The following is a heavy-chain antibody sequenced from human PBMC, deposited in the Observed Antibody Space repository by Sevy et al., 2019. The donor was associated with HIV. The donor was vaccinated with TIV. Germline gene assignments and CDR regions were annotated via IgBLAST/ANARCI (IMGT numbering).Heavy chain of an antibody. V-gene: IGHV3-11*06. CDR3: ARDRRTYYYDSSGYLVFDP. D-gene: IGHD3-22*01. CDR1: GFTFSDYY. J-gene: IGHJ5*02. Sequence: GGSLRLSCAASGFTFSDYYMSWIRQAPGKGLEWVSYISSSSSYTNYTDSVKGRFTISRDKAKNSLYLQMNSLRAEDTAVYYCARDRRTYYYDSSGYLVFDPWGQGTLVTVSS. CDR2: ISSSSSYT.